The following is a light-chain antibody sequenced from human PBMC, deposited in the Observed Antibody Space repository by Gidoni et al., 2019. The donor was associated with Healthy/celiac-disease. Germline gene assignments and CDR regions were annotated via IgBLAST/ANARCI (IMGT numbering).Light chain of an antibody. Sequence: QSVLTQPPSASGPPGQRVPISCSGSSSNIGSNTVNWYQQLPGTAPKLLIYSNNQRPSGVPDRFSGSKSGTSASLAISGLQSEDEADYYCAAWDDSLNGRHVVFGGGTKLTVL. CDR2: SNN. V-gene: IGLV1-44*01. CDR1: SSNIGSNT. CDR3: AAWDDSLNGRHVV. J-gene: IGLJ2*01.